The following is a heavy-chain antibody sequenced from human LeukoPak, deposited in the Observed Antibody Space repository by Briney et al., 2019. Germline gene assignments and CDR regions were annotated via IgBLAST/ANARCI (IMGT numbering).Heavy chain of an antibody. Sequence: SETLSLTCTVSGGSISSYYWSWVRQPPGKGLEWIGYIYYSGSTNYNPSLKSRVTISVDTSKNQFSLKLSSVTAADTAVYYCARGVYYDSSGYYRHNFDYWGQGTLLTVSS. CDR2: IYYSGST. D-gene: IGHD3-22*01. CDR3: ARGVYYDSSGYYRHNFDY. V-gene: IGHV4-59*01. J-gene: IGHJ4*02. CDR1: GGSISSYY.